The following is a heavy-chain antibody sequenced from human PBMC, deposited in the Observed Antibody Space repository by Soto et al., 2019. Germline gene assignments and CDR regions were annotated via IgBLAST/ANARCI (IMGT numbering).Heavy chain of an antibody. CDR2: ISSNGGST. D-gene: IGHD2-15*01. Sequence: LRLSCSASGFTFSSYAMHWVRQAPGKGLEYVSAISSNGGSTYYADSVKGRFTISRDNSKNTLYLQMSSLRAEDTAVYYCVKMSDGGSADFDYWGQGTLVTVSS. V-gene: IGHV3-64D*08. CDR1: GFTFSSYA. J-gene: IGHJ4*02. CDR3: VKMSDGGSADFDY.